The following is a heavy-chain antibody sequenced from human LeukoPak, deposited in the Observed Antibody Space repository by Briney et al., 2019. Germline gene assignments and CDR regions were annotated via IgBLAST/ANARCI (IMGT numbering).Heavy chain of an antibody. CDR2: ISYSGTTI. Sequence: SGGSLRLSCAASGFTFSDYYMSWIRQAPGKGLEWVSYISYSGTTIYYADSVKGRFTISRDNAKNSLYLQMNSLRAEDTAVYYCARGRPAATPMDYWGQGMLVTVSS. J-gene: IGHJ4*02. D-gene: IGHD2-2*01. CDR1: GFTFSDYY. V-gene: IGHV3-11*01. CDR3: ARGRPAATPMDY.